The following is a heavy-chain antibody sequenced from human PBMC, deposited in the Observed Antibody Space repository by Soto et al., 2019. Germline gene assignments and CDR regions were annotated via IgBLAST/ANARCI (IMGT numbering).Heavy chain of an antibody. J-gene: IGHJ4*02. V-gene: IGHV4-39*01. Sequence: SETLSLTCTVSGGSISSSSYYWGWIRQPPGKGLEWIGSIYYSGSTYYNPSLMSRVTISVDTSKNQFSLKLSSVTAADTAVYYCTRQRRYYDSSAYYYDYWGQGTLVTVSS. CDR1: GGSISSSSYY. CDR2: IYYSGST. CDR3: TRQRRYYDSSAYYYDY. D-gene: IGHD3-22*01.